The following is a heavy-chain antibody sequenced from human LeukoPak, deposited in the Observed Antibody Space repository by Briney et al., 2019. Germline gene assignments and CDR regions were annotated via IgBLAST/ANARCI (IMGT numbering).Heavy chain of an antibody. CDR3: ARTAGIAAAGTRGVNWFDP. Sequence: PSETLSLTCIVSGGSISNYYWSWLRQPPGKGLEWIGYIYQTGATSYNPSLKSRVTISIDTSKNQFSLKLSSVTAADTAVYYCARTAGIAAAGTRGVNWFDPWGQGTLVTVSS. D-gene: IGHD6-13*01. V-gene: IGHV4-59*12. CDR2: IYQTGAT. CDR1: GGSISNYY. J-gene: IGHJ5*02.